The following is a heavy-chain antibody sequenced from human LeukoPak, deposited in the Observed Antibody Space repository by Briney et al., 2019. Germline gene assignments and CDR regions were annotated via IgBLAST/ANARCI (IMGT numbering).Heavy chain of an antibody. CDR1: GLTASIYA. CDR2: IRGSGGST. D-gene: IGHD6-19*01. Sequence: GRSLRLSCAASGLTASIYAMSWVRQPPGKGLEWVSAIRGSGGSTYYADSVKGRFTISRDNYKNRLYLQMHSLRGEDTAVYYCAKDLMAYSSGNNWFDPWGQGTLVTVSS. V-gene: IGHV3-23*01. J-gene: IGHJ5*02. CDR3: AKDLMAYSSGNNWFDP.